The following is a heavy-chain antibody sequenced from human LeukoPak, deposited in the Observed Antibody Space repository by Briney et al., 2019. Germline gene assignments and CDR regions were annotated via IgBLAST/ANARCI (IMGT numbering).Heavy chain of an antibody. CDR1: GFTFSSYA. CDR2: ISYDGSNK. D-gene: IGHD3-22*01. Sequence: GGSLRLSCAASGFTFSSYAMHWVRQAPGKGLEWVAVISYDGSNKYYADSVKGRFTISRDNSKNTLYLQMNSLRAEDTAVYYCARGSPPFSPYYDMSYYFDYWGQGTLVTVSS. J-gene: IGHJ4*02. V-gene: IGHV3-30-3*01. CDR3: ARGSPPFSPYYDMSYYFDY.